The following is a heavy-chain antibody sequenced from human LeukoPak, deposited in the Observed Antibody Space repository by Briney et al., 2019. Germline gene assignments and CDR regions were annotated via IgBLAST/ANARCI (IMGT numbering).Heavy chain of an antibody. CDR2: IHYTGRT. D-gene: IGHD3-10*01. CDR1: AGSITSSSYY. Sequence: PAETLSLTCSVSAGSITSSSYYWGWIRQSPEKGLEWIVSIHYTGRTDYNPSLKSGVTISVVTSENQVSLKVRYVTAADTAVYYCARIEEVRRGGPNWFDPWGQGTLVTVSS. V-gene: IGHV4-39*01. CDR3: ARIEEVRRGGPNWFDP. J-gene: IGHJ5*02.